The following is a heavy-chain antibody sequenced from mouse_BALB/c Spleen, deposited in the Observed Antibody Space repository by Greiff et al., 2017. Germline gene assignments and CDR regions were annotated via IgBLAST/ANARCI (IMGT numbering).Heavy chain of an antibody. Sequence: EVKLMESGGGLVKPGGSLKLSCAASGFTFSSYAMSWVRQTPEKRLEWVAYISSGSSTIYYADTVKGRFTISRDNPKNTLFLQMTSLRSEDTAMYYCARSPHRYAYAMDYWGQGTSVTVSS. D-gene: IGHD2-14*01. CDR1: GFTFSSYA. CDR3: ARSPHRYAYAMDY. V-gene: IGHV5-17*02. J-gene: IGHJ4*01. CDR2: ISSGSSTI.